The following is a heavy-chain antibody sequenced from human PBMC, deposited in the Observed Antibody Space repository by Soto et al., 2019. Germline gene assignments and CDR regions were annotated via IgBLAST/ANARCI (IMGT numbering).Heavy chain of an antibody. D-gene: IGHD3-16*01. V-gene: IGHV3-53*02. CDR3: ATKWGWGYWYFDL. J-gene: IGHJ2*01. CDR1: GFTVSSNY. CDR2: IYSGGST. Sequence: EVQLVETGGGLIQPGGSLRLSCAASGFTVSSNYMSWVRQAPGKGLEWVSVIYSGGSTYYADSVKGRFTISRDNSKNTLYLQMNSLRAEVTAVYYCATKWGWGYWYFDLWGRGTLVTVSS.